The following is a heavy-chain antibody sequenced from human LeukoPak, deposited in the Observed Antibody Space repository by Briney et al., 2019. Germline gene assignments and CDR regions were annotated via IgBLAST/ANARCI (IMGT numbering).Heavy chain of an antibody. D-gene: IGHD3-9*01. J-gene: IGHJ4*02. CDR3: AKDTYYDILTGYHSLGELLIDY. CDR2: ISGSGGST. V-gene: IGHV3-23*01. CDR1: GFTFSSYA. Sequence: PGGSLRLSCAASGFTFSSYAMSWVRQAPGKGLEWVSAISGSGGSTYYADSVKGRFTISRDNSKNTLYLQMNSLRAEDTAVYYCAKDTYYDILTGYHSLGELLIDYWGQGTLVTVSS.